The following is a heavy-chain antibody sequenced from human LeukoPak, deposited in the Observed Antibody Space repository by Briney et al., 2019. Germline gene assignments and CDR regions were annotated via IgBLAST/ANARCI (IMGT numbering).Heavy chain of an antibody. V-gene: IGHV4-39*01. CDR1: GGSISSYY. CDR3: ASSITIFGVVPDAFDI. J-gene: IGHJ3*02. D-gene: IGHD3-3*01. Sequence: SETLSLTCTVSGGSISSYYWGWIRQPPGKGLEWIGSIYYSGSTYYNPSLKSRVTISVDTSKNQFSLKLSSVTAADTAVYYCASSITIFGVVPDAFDIWGQGTMVTVSS. CDR2: IYYSGST.